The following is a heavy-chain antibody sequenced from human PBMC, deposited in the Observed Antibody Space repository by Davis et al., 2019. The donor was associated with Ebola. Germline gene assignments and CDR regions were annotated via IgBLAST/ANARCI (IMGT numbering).Heavy chain of an antibody. CDR3: AREYSNSRYFDY. J-gene: IGHJ4*02. CDR1: GFTFSSYW. V-gene: IGHV3-74*01. CDR2: INSDGSIT. D-gene: IGHD6-6*01. Sequence: HTGGSLRLSCAASGFTFSSYWMHWVRQAPGKGLVWVSRINSDGSITNYADSVKGRFTISRDNAKNTLYVQMNSLRVEDMAVYYCAREYSNSRYFDYWGQGTLVTVSS.